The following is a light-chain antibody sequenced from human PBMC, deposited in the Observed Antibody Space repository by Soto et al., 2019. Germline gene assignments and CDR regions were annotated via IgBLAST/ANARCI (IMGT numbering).Light chain of an antibody. Sequence: DIQMTQSPSSLSASVGDRVTIPCRASQRITNSLNWYQQKPGRAPNLLIYAASNLQSGLPSRFSGSGSGTDFTLTISNLQPEDSAIYYCQQSFSVSWTFGQGTKVEI. V-gene: IGKV1-39*01. CDR3: QQSFSVSWT. CDR1: QRITNS. J-gene: IGKJ1*01. CDR2: AAS.